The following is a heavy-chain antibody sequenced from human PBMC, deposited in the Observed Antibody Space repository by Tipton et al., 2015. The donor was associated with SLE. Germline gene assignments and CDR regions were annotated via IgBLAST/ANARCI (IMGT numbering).Heavy chain of an antibody. Sequence: SLRLSCAASGFTFSSYGMHWVRQAPGKGLEWVAFIRYDGSNKYYADSVKGRFTISRDNSKNTLYLQMNSLRAEDTAVYYCAKAVAGSKGVFQHWGQGTLVTVSS. V-gene: IGHV3-30*02. D-gene: IGHD6-19*01. J-gene: IGHJ1*01. CDR3: AKAVAGSKGVFQH. CDR2: IRYDGSNK. CDR1: GFTFSSYG.